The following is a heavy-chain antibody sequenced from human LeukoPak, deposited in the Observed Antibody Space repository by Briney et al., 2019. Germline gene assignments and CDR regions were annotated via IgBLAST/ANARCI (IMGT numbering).Heavy chain of an antibody. D-gene: IGHD6-13*01. J-gene: IGHJ4*02. Sequence: SGPTLVNPTQTLTLTCTFSGFSLSTSGMCVSWIRQPPVKSLERLARIDWDDDKYYSTSLKTRLTISKDTSKNQVVLTMTNMDPVDTATYYCARITPAGRQLDYWGQGTLVTVCS. V-gene: IGHV2-70*11. CDR2: IDWDDDK. CDR1: GFSLSTSGMC. CDR3: ARITPAGRQLDY.